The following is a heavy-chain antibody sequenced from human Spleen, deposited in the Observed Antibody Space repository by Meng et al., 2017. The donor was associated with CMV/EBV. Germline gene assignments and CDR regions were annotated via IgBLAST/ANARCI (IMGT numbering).Heavy chain of an antibody. D-gene: IGHD3-3*01. CDR3: ARTYYDFWSGGYYFDY. Sequence: YGLTVSSNYVSWVRQAPGKGLEWVADIYSSGSTYYTDSVKGRFTISRDNSKNTLYLQMNSLRAEDTAVYYCARTYYDFWSGGYYFDYWGQGTLVTVSS. J-gene: IGHJ4*02. V-gene: IGHV3-53*01. CDR2: IYSSGST. CDR1: GLTVSSNY.